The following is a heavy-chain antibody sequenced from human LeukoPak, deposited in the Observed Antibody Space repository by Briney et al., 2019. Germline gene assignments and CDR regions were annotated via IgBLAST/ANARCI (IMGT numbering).Heavy chain of an antibody. CDR1: GFTFSNYK. Sequence: GGSLRLSCAASGFTFSNYKMNWVRQAPGKGLEWVSYISSSGSIIYYSDSVKGRFTISRDNAKNSLYLQMNSLRAEDTAVYYCARDRWELQHWGQGTLVTVSS. CDR2: ISSSGSII. CDR3: ARDRWELQH. J-gene: IGHJ4*02. D-gene: IGHD1-26*01. V-gene: IGHV3-48*03.